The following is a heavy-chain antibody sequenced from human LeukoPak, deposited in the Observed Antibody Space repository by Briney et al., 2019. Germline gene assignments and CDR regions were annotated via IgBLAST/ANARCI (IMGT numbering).Heavy chain of an antibody. V-gene: IGHV4-59*01. Sequence: SSETLSLTCTVSGGSISSYYWSWIRQPPGKGLEWIGYIYYSGSTNYNPSLKSRVTISVDTSKNQFSLKLSSVTAADTAVYYCARHYGDYVFYDYWGQGTLVTVSS. CDR3: ARHYGDYVFYDY. J-gene: IGHJ4*02. D-gene: IGHD4-17*01. CDR1: GGSISSYY. CDR2: IYYSGST.